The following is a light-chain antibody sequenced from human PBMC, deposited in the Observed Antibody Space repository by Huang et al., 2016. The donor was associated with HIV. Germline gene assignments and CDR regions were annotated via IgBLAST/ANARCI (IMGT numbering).Light chain of an antibody. CDR3: QQRSNWPRT. J-gene: IGKJ1*01. Sequence: EIVLTQSPATLSLSPGERATLSCRASQSVSSSLAWYQQKPGQAPRLLIYDASRRATGIPARFSGSGSGTDFTLTISSLEPEDFAVYYCQQRSNWPRTFGQGTKVEIK. CDR2: DAS. CDR1: QSVSSS. V-gene: IGKV3-11*01.